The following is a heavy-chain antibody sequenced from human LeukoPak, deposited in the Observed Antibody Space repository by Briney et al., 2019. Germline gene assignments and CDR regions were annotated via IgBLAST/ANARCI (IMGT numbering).Heavy chain of an antibody. CDR3: ARDAAVLPRFDAAAGFDY. D-gene: IGHD2-2*01. CDR1: GSTFSDYY. CDR2: ISSSSSYT. Sequence: GGSLRLSCAASGSTFSDYYMSWIRQAPGKGLEWVSYISSSSSYTNYADSVKGRFTISRDNAKNSLYLQMNSLRAEDTAVYYCARDAAVLPRFDAAAGFDYWGQGPLVTVSS. J-gene: IGHJ4*02. V-gene: IGHV3-11*06.